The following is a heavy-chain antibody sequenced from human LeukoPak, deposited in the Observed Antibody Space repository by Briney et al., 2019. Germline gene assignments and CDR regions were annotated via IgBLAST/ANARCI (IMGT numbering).Heavy chain of an antibody. CDR1: GGSISSSSYF. J-gene: IGHJ4*02. CDR2: IYYSVST. CDR3: ASGSEPLAPFDY. Sequence: PSETLSLTCTVSGGSISSSSYFWGWIRQPPGKGLEWIVSIYYSVSTYYNPSLKSRVTISVDTSKNQFSLKLSSVTAADTAVYYCASGSEPLAPFDYWGQGTLDTVSS. D-gene: IGHD6-13*01. V-gene: IGHV4-39*07.